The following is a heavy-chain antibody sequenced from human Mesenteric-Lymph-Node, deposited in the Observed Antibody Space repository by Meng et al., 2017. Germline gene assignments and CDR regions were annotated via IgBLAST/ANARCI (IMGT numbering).Heavy chain of an antibody. CDR1: GFTFSYYW. Sequence: GESLKISCAASGFTFSYYWMNWVRQGPGKGPVWVARINSDGYYTNYADSVKGRFTISRDNAKSTLSLQMNSLRAEDTAVYYCARDKGGDHSFDYWGQGTLVTVSS. V-gene: IGHV3-74*01. J-gene: IGHJ4*02. CDR2: INSDGYYT. D-gene: IGHD4-17*01. CDR3: ARDKGGDHSFDY.